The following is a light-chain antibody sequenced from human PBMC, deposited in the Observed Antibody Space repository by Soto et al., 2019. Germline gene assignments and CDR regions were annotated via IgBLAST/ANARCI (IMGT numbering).Light chain of an antibody. V-gene: IGKV3-11*01. CDR1: QSVSSY. CDR3: QQRTNWPPLT. Sequence: EIVLTQSPATLSLSPGARATLSRRASQSVSSYLAWYQQKPGQPPRLLIYDASNRATGIPARFSGSGSGTDFTLTISSLEPEDFAVYYCQQRTNWPPLTFGGGTKVEIK. J-gene: IGKJ4*01. CDR2: DAS.